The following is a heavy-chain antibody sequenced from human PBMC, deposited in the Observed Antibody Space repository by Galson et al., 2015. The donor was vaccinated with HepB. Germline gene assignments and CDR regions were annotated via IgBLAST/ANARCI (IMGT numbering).Heavy chain of an antibody. D-gene: IGHD1-1*01. V-gene: IGHV3-64D*06. Sequence: SLRLSCAASGFTFSSYAMHWVRQAPGKGLEYVSAISSNGGSTYYADSVKGRFTISRDNSKNTLYLQMSSLRAEDTAVYYCATTSGLGGAFDIWGQGTMVTVSS. CDR2: ISSNGGST. CDR1: GFTFSSYA. J-gene: IGHJ3*02. CDR3: ATTSGLGGAFDI.